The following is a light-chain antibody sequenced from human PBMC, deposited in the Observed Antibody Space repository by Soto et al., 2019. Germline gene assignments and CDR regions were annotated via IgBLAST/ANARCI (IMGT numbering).Light chain of an antibody. CDR1: RTVDST. CDR2: AVS. CDR3: QEYNNWSYT. Sequence: EIGLEQAPATLSVSPGERATLSCRASRTVDSTYLAWYQQKPGQAPRLLIYAVSTRATGIPARFSGSGSGTEFTLTISSLQSEDFALYYCQEYNNWSYTFGQGTKVDI. V-gene: IGKV3-15*01. J-gene: IGKJ2*01.